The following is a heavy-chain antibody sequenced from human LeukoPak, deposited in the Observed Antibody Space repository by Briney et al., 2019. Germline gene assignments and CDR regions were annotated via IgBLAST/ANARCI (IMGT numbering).Heavy chain of an antibody. CDR2: IIPIFGTA. D-gene: IGHD2-2*01. J-gene: IGHJ3*02. V-gene: IGHV1-69*13. CDR3: ARDNVVVPASGDAFDI. CDR1: GGTSSSYA. Sequence: ASVKVSCKASGGTSSSYAISWVRQAPGQGLEWMGGIIPIFGTANYAQKFQGRVTITADESTSTAYMELSSLRSEDTAVYYCARDNVVVPASGDAFDIWGQGTMVTVSS.